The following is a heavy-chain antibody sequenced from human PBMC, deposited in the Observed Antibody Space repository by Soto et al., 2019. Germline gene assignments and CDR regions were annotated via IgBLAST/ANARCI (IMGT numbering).Heavy chain of an antibody. Sequence: GASVKVSCKASGYTFTSYAIHWVRQAPGQRLEWMGWINAGNGNTKYSQKFQGRVTITRDTSASTAYMELSSLRSEDTAVYHCVRIQDCGGVNCEDRAFDVWGQGTMVTVSS. D-gene: IGHD2-21*01. CDR2: INAGNGNT. CDR1: GYTFTSYA. CDR3: VRIQDCGGVNCEDRAFDV. J-gene: IGHJ3*01. V-gene: IGHV1-3*01.